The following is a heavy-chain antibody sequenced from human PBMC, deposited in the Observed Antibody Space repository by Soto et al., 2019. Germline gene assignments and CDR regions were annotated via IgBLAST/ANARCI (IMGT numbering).Heavy chain of an antibody. V-gene: IGHV1-69*13. CDR2: IIPIFGTA. CDR1: GGTFSSYA. CDR3: ARFFNVGSGLGY. D-gene: IGHD6-19*01. Sequence: ASVKISCKASGGTFSSYAISWVRQAPGQGLEWMGGIIPIFGTANYAQKFQGRVTITADESTSTAYMELSSLRSEDTAVYYCARFFNVGSGLGYWGQGTLVTVSS. J-gene: IGHJ4*02.